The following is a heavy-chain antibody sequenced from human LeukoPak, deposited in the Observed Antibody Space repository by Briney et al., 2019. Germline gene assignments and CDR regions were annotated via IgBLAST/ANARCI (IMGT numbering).Heavy chain of an antibody. CDR1: GFTFRNYG. D-gene: IGHD6-19*01. J-gene: IGHJ4*02. CDR3: ATLRSDSSGWYYFDY. V-gene: IGHV3-30*02. CDR2: IWYDGSNK. Sequence: GGSLRLSCAASGFTFRNYGMHWVRQAPGKGLEWVALIWYDGSNKYYADSVKGRFTISGDNSKNMLYLQMNSLRTEDTAVYYCATLRSDSSGWYYFDYWGQGTLVTVSS.